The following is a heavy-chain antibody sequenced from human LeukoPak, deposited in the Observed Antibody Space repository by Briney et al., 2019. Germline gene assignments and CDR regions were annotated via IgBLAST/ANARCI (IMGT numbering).Heavy chain of an antibody. CDR2: TYYRSTLYN. CDR1: GDSFSSNSVT. D-gene: IGHD2-2*01. V-gene: IGHV6-1*01. CDR3: ARRLTQYDCFDP. Sequence: QTLSLTCAISGDSFSSNSVTWNWIRQSPSRGLEWLGRTYYRSTLYNDYAVSVRGRITVNPDTSKNQFSLHLNSVTPEDTAVYYCARRLTQYDCFDPWGQGILVTVSS. J-gene: IGHJ5*02.